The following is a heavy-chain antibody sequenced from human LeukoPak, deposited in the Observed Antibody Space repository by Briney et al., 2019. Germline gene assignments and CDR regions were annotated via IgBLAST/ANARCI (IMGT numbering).Heavy chain of an antibody. CDR1: GFSFSCYG. CDR3: AREPGCGGSYYFHY. D-gene: IGHD1-26*01. CDR2: IWYDGNKK. Sequence: GGPLRLSCAASGFSFSCYGMIRLPQAPGKGLEWVAVIWYDGNKKYYADSVRGRFTISRDNSKNTLYLQMDSLRADDTAVYYWAREPGCGGSYYFHYWGQGTLVSVSS. V-gene: IGHV3-33*01. J-gene: IGHJ4*02.